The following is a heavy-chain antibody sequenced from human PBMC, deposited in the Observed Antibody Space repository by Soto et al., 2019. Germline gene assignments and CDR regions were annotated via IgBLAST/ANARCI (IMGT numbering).Heavy chain of an antibody. D-gene: IGHD2-21*02. CDR3: ARDGGDYDAFDI. Sequence: EVQLVESGGGLVKPGGSLRLSCAASGFTFSSYSMNWVRQAPGKGLEWVSSISSSGSYIYYADSVKGRFTISRDNAKNSLYLQMNSLRAEDTAVYYCARDGGDYDAFDIWGQVTMVTVSS. CDR2: ISSSGSYI. V-gene: IGHV3-21*01. J-gene: IGHJ3*02. CDR1: GFTFSSYS.